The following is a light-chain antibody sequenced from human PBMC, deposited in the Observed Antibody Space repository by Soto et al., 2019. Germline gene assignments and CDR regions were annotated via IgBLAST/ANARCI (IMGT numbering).Light chain of an antibody. CDR2: EVT. Sequence: QSALTQPASVSGSPGQSITISCTGTSSDVGGYNYVPWYQQHPGKAPKLMIYEVTNRPSGVSNRFSGCKSGNTASLTISGLQAEDEADYYCSSYTSRSTLVFGTGTKLTVL. CDR3: SSYTSRSTLV. J-gene: IGLJ1*01. V-gene: IGLV2-14*01. CDR1: SSDVGGYNY.